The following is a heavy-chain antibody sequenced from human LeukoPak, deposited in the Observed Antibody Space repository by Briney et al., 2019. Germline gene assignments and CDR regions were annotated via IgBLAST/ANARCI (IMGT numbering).Heavy chain of an antibody. D-gene: IGHD3-10*01. Sequence: SETLSLTCAVYGGSFSGYYWSWIRQPPGKGLEWIGEINHSGSTNYNLSLKSRVTISVDTSKNQFSLKLSSVTAADTAVYYCARGRFGLNWFDPWGQGTLVTVSS. CDR1: GGSFSGYY. CDR2: INHSGST. CDR3: ARGRFGLNWFDP. V-gene: IGHV4-34*01. J-gene: IGHJ5*02.